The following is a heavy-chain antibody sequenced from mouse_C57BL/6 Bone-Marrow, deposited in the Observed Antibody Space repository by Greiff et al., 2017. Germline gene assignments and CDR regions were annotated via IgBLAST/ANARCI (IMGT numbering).Heavy chain of an antibody. J-gene: IGHJ4*01. D-gene: IGHD1-1*01. CDR3: ARQGFTTVYYYAMDY. CDR1: GFTFSDYG. Sequence: EVQGVESGGGLVQPGGSLKLSCAASGFTFSDYGMAWVRQAPRKGPEWVAFISNLAYSIYYADTVTGRFPIAREHAKNTRYLEMSSLRSEDTAMYYCARQGFTTVYYYAMDYWGQGTSVTVSS. V-gene: IGHV5-15*01. CDR2: ISNLAYSI.